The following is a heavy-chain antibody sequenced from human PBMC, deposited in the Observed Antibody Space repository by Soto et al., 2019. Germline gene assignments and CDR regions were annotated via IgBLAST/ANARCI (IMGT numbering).Heavy chain of an antibody. D-gene: IGHD6-19*01. CDR1: GYTFTSYY. J-gene: IGHJ3*02. Sequence: QVQLVQSGAEVKKPGASVKVSCKASGYTFTSYYMHWVRQAPGQGLEWMGIINPSGGSTSYAQKFQGGVTMTRDTSTSTVYMELSSLRSEDTAVYYCARGKISSGWERGAFDIWGQGTMVTVSS. V-gene: IGHV1-46*01. CDR3: ARGKISSGWERGAFDI. CDR2: INPSGGST.